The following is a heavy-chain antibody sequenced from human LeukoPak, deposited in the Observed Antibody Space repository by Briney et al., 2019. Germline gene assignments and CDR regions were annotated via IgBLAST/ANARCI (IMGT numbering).Heavy chain of an antibody. CDR2: IYTSGST. J-gene: IGHJ4*02. Sequence: PSETLSLTCTVSGGSISSHYWSWIRQPAGKGLEWIGRIYTSGSTNYNPSLKSRVTMSVDTSKNQFSLKLSSVTAADTAVYYCASSIAVAGTRYWGQGTLVTVSS. V-gene: IGHV4-4*07. CDR3: ASSIAVAGTRY. D-gene: IGHD6-19*01. CDR1: GGSISSHY.